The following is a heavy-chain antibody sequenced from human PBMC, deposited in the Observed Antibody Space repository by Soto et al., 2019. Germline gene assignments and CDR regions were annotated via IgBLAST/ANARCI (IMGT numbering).Heavy chain of an antibody. Sequence: DVQLVETGGGLVQPGGSLRLSCAVSGFSSSSYAMNWVRQAPGKGLEWVSFISSRGTTIYYADSVEGRFTISRDNVQNALFLQTDSLRDEDTAVYYCVRQRFFSSPICNHSFYYYAMDVWGQETAAIVSS. J-gene: IGHJ6*02. CDR2: ISSRGTTI. CDR1: GFSSSSYA. D-gene: IGHD2-2*01. V-gene: IGHV3-48*02. CDR3: VRQRFFSSPICNHSFYYYAMDV.